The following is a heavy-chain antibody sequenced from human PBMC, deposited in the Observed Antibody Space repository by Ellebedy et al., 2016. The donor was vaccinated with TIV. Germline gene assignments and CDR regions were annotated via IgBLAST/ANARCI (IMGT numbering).Heavy chain of an antibody. CDR1: GLSVSDTF. Sequence: GESLKISXSASGLSVSDTFMSWVRQAPQKGLEWVSVIYRDGNTFYADSVKGRFTISRDNSKNNLYLQMESLRAEDTAVYYCVVNYFGGGTYYNRGYFQHWGQGTLVTVSS. J-gene: IGHJ1*01. D-gene: IGHD3-10*01. CDR2: IYRDGNT. CDR3: VVNYFGGGTYYNRGYFQH. V-gene: IGHV3-53*01.